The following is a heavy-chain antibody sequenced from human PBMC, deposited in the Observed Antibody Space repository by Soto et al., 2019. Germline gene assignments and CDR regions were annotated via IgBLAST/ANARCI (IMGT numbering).Heavy chain of an antibody. D-gene: IGHD5-18*01. V-gene: IGHV4-39*01. CDR1: GGSIRSSSYY. J-gene: IGHJ6*02. CDR2: IYYSGST. CDR3: ARGYSYGLINYYYGMDV. Sequence: SEPKPLTCTVFGGSIRSSSYYRSRKSKPPGKGLEWIGSIYYSGSTYYNPSLKSRVTISVDTSKNQFSLKLSSVTAADTAVYYCARGYSYGLINYYYGMDVWGQGTTVTGSS.